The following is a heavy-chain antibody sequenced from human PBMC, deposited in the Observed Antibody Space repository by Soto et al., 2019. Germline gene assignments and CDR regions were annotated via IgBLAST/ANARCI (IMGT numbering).Heavy chain of an antibody. CDR1: GFTFSSYW. V-gene: IGHV3-74*01. D-gene: IGHD3-10*01. J-gene: IGHJ6*02. CDR3: ARGPLPFTMVRGVIKTYYYYGMDV. Sequence: GGSLRLSCAASGFTFSSYWMHWVRQAPGKGLVWVSRINSDGSSTSYADSVKGRFIISRDNAKNTLYLQMNSLRAEDTAVYYCARGPLPFTMVRGVIKTYYYYGMDVWGQGTTVTVSS. CDR2: INSDGSST.